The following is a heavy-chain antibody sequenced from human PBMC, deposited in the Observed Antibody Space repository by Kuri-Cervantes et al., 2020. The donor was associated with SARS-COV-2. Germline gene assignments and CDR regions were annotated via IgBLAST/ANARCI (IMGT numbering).Heavy chain of an antibody. V-gene: IGHV4-59*12. D-gene: IGHD5-24*01. CDR3: ARGSVPHSPPMGY. Sequence: SETLSLTCTVSDGSISDYYWSWIRQPPARGLEWLGYIYYSGVSHYNPSLKSRVTISVDMSRNQFSLRLTSVNAADTAVYFCARGSVPHSPPMGYWGQGTLVTVSS. CDR2: IYYSGVS. J-gene: IGHJ4*02. CDR1: DGSISDYY.